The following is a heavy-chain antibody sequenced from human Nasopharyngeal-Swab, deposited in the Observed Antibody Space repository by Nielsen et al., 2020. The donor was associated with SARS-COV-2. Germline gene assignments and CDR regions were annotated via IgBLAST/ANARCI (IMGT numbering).Heavy chain of an antibody. V-gene: IGHV5-51*01. CDR3: ARHDSINGMDV. Sequence: VRQMPGKGLEWMGIIYPGDSDTRYSPPFQGQVTISADKSISTAYLQWSSLKASDTAMYYCARHDSINGMDVWGQGTTVTVSS. CDR2: IYPGDSDT. J-gene: IGHJ6*02. D-gene: IGHD1-14*01.